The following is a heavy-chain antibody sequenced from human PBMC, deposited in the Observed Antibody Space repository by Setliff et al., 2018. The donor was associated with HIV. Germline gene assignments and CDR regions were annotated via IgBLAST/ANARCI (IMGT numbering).Heavy chain of an antibody. CDR1: GDSFSDYY. V-gene: IGHV4-34*01. CDR2: VNHFGTT. Sequence: PSETLSLTCAVYGDSFSDYYWTWIRQPPGRGLEWIGEVNHFGTTNYNQSLKSRVTISAEKSKNQFSLQLFSVTAADTAVYYCASPLFSYGPLAYWGQGTLVTVSS. D-gene: IGHD3-10*01. CDR3: ASPLFSYGPLAY. J-gene: IGHJ4*02.